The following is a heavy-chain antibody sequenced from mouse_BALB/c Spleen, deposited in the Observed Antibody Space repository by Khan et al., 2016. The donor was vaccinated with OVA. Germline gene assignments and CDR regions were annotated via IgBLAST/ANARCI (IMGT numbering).Heavy chain of an antibody. V-gene: IGHV9-1*02. J-gene: IGHJ1*01. CDR1: AYTFTNYG. CDR2: INTYTGEP. CDR3: ARGASYGYFDV. Sequence: QIQLVQSGPELKKPGETVKISCKASAYTFTNYGMNWVKQAPGKGLKWMGWINTYTGEPTYTDDFKGRFAFSLATSASTAYLQINNLKNEDMATYFCARGASYGYFDVWGAGTTVTVSS.